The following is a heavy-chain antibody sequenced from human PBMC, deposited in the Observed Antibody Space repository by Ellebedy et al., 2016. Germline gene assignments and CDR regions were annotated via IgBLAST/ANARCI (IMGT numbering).Heavy chain of an antibody. CDR2: IYYSGST. V-gene: IGHV4-59*01. Sequence: SETLSLTXTVSGGSISSYYWSWIRQPPGKGLEWIGYIYYSGSTNYNPSLKSRVTISVDTSKNQFSLKLSSVTAADTAVYYCARWYDYGDYGRRFDPWGQGTLVTVSS. J-gene: IGHJ5*02. D-gene: IGHD4-17*01. CDR1: GGSISSYY. CDR3: ARWYDYGDYGRRFDP.